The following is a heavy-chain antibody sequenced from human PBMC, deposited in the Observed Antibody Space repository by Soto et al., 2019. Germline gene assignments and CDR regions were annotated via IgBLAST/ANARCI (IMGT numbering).Heavy chain of an antibody. CDR3: ARAYCSGGSCPPYYYGIDV. V-gene: IGHV3-33*01. D-gene: IGHD2-15*01. J-gene: IGHJ6*02. CDR1: GFTFSSYG. Sequence: QVQLVESGGGVVQPGRSLRLSCAASGFTFSSYGMHWVRQAPGKGLEWVAVIWYDGSNKYYADSVKGRFTISRDNSKNTLYLQMNSLRAEDTAVYYCARAYCSGGSCPPYYYGIDVWGQGTTVTVSS. CDR2: IWYDGSNK.